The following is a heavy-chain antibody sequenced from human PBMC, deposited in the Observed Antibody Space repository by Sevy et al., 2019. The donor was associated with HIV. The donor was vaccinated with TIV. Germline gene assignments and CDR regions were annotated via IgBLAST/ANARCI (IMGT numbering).Heavy chain of an antibody. D-gene: IGHD4-4*01. CDR2: IWHDGSNK. CDR3: ARETDNSARWLDP. V-gene: IGHV3-30*02. CDR1: GFTFNFHG. J-gene: IGHJ5*02. Sequence: GGSLRLSCTASGFTFNFHGMHWVRQAPGKGLEWVAFIWHDGSNKYMADSVKGRFTISRDNSKNTLFLQMNSPTVEDTAVYYCARETDNSARWLDPWGQGTLVTVSS.